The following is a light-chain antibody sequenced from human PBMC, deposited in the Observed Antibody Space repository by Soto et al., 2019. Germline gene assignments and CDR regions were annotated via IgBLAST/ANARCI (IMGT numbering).Light chain of an antibody. V-gene: IGKV3-20*01. Sequence: EFVLTQSPGTLSLSPGERATLSCRASQSVNSTYLAWYQQKPGQAPRILIYGASTRATGIPDRFSGSGSGTDFTLTISRLEPEDFALYYCQQYGSSPPLTFGGGTKVEIK. CDR2: GAS. CDR3: QQYGSSPPLT. J-gene: IGKJ4*01. CDR1: QSVNSTY.